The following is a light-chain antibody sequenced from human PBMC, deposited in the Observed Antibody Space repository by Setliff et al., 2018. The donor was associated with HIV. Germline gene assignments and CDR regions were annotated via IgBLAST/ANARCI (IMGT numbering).Light chain of an antibody. CDR1: SSDVGRYNY. V-gene: IGLV2-14*01. CDR2: EVS. Sequence: QSALTQPASVSGSPGQSITIACTGTSSDVGRYNYVSWYQQHPGKAPKVIIYEVSNRPSGVSHRFSGSKSGNTASLTISGLQAEDEADYYCASYTNSGTLRVFGTGTKVTVL. J-gene: IGLJ1*01. CDR3: ASYTNSGTLRV.